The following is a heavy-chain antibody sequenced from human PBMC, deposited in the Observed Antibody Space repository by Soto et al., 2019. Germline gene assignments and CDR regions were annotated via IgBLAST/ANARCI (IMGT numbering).Heavy chain of an antibody. CDR3: ARGFSRRRGLGVYYMDV. CDR1: GGSFSGYY. D-gene: IGHD3-10*01. CDR2: INHSGST. J-gene: IGHJ6*03. V-gene: IGHV4-34*01. Sequence: PSETLSLTCAVYGGSFSGYYWSWIRQPPGKGLEWIGEINHSGSTNYNPSLKSRVTISVDTSKNQFSLKLSSVTAADTAVYYCARGFSRRRGLGVYYMDVWGKGTTVTVS.